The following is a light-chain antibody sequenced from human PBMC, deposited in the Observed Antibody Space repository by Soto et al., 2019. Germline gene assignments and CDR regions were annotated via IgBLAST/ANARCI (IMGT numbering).Light chain of an antibody. CDR3: QQRRYWPVT. CDR2: DAS. V-gene: IGKV3-11*01. CDR1: QSVSSY. Sequence: EIVLTQSPATLSMSPGERATLSCRASQSVSSYFAWYQQKPGQAPRLLIYDASNRATGVPARFSGSGSGTDFTLTISLLEPEDFAVYYCQQRRYWPVTFGQGTKVEIK. J-gene: IGKJ1*01.